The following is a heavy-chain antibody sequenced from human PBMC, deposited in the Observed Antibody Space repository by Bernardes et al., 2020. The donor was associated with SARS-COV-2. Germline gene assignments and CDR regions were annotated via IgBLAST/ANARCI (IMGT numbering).Heavy chain of an antibody. CDR3: ARDIKYCSSTSCYREYFDL. V-gene: IGHV4-59*01. D-gene: IGHD2-2*01. J-gene: IGHJ2*01. CDR1: GGSISSYY. Sequence: SQTLSLTCTVSGGSISSYYWSWIRQPPGKGLEWIGYIYYSGSTNYNPSLKSRVTISVDTSKNQFSLKLSSVTAADTAVYYCARDIKYCSSTSCYREYFDLWGRGTLVTVSS. CDR2: IYYSGST.